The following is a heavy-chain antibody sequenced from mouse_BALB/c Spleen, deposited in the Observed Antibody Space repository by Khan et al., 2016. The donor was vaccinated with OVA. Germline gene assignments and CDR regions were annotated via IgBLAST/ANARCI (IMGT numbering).Heavy chain of an antibody. CDR1: GFTFSRYS. D-gene: IGHD4-1*01. J-gene: IGHJ3*01. CDR2: ISSGGDYT. CDR3: ASHLTGSFAY. Sequence: EVELVESGGDLVKPGGSLKLSCAASGFTFSRYSMSWVRQTPDMRLKWVTTISSGGDYTYYPDSVKGRFTISRDNAKNTLYLQMSILKSEDTAMYYCASHLTGSFAYWGQGTLVTVSA. V-gene: IGHV5-6*01.